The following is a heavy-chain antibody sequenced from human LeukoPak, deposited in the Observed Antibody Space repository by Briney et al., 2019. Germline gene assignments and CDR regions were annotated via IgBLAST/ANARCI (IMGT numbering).Heavy chain of an antibody. V-gene: IGHV4-30-4*01. CDR1: GGSISSGDYY. D-gene: IGHD6-19*01. CDR3: ARAEGIAVAGAWYDY. J-gene: IGHJ4*02. Sequence: SETLSLTCTVSGGSISSGDYYWSWIRQPPGKGLEWIGYIYYSGSTYYNPSLKSRVTISVDTSKNQFSLKLSSVTAADTAVYYCARAEGIAVAGAWYDYWGQGTLVTVSS. CDR2: IYYSGST.